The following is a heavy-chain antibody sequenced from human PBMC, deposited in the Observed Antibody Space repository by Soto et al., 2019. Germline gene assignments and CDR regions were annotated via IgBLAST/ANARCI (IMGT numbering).Heavy chain of an antibody. CDR3: ARLKTKLEHYYYGMDV. Sequence: PGESLKISCNGSGYSFTSYQIGWVRQVPGKGLEWMGIIYPGDSDIRYSPSFQGQVTISADKSITTAYLQWSSLKASDTAIYYCARLKTKLEHYYYGMDVWGQGTTVTVSS. CDR1: GYSFTSYQ. V-gene: IGHV5-51*01. J-gene: IGHJ6*02. D-gene: IGHD1-1*01. CDR2: IYPGDSDI.